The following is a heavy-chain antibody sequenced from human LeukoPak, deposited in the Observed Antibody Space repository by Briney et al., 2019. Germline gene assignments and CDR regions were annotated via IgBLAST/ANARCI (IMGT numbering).Heavy chain of an antibody. CDR3: AKTYSSGCPRDAFDI. Sequence: SETLSLTCTVSGGSISSSSYYWGWIRQPPGKGLEWIGSIYYSGSTYYNPSLKSRVTISVDTSKNQFSLKLSSVTAADTAVFYCAKTYSSGCPRDAFDIWGEGTIVTVSS. V-gene: IGHV4-39*01. D-gene: IGHD6-19*01. CDR1: GGSISSSSYY. CDR2: IYYSGST. J-gene: IGHJ3*02.